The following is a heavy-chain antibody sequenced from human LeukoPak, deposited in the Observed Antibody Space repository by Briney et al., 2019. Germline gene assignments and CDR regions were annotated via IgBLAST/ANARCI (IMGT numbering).Heavy chain of an antibody. V-gene: IGHV1-8*01. CDR2: MNPNSGNT. CDR1: GYTFTSYD. J-gene: IGHJ6*03. CDR3: ARGNYDFWSGYLYHYYYYDMDV. D-gene: IGHD3-3*01. Sequence: ASVTVSCTASGYTFTSYDINWVRQATGQGLEWMGWMNPNSGNTGYAQKFQGRVTMTRNTSISTAYMELSSLRSEDTAVYYCARGNYDFWSGYLYHYYYYDMDVWGKGTTVTVSS.